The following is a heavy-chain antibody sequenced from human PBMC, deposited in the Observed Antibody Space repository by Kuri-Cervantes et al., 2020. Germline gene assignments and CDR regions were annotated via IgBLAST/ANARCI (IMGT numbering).Heavy chain of an antibody. CDR2: IWYDGSNK. J-gene: IGHJ3*02. D-gene: IGHD3-9*01. V-gene: IGHV3-33*08. CDR3: AVLRYFDWFPGYSDAFDI. Sequence: GGSLRLSCAASEFTFSSYGMHWVRQAPGKGLEWVAVIWYDGSNKYYADSVKGRFTISRDNSKNTLYLQMNSLRAEDTAVYYCAVLRYFDWFPGYSDAFDIWGQGTMVTVSS. CDR1: EFTFSSYG.